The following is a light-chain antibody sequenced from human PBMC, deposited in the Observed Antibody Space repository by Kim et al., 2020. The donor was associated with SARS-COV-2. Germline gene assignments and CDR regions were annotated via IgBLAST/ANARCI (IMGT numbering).Light chain of an antibody. CDR1: RSNGGAGYD. Sequence: VTISCTGSRSNGGAGYDVHWYQQLPGTAPNLLIFGNSNRTSGVPDRFSGSKSGTSASLAITGLQAEDEADYYCQSYDSSLSGSEVFGGGTQLTVL. J-gene: IGLJ2*01. CDR2: GNS. CDR3: QSYDSSLSGSEV. V-gene: IGLV1-40*01.